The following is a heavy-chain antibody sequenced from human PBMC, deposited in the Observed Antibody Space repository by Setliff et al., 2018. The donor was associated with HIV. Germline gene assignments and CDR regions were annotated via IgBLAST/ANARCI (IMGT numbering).Heavy chain of an antibody. D-gene: IGHD6-13*01. CDR2: TVIDGTYT. V-gene: IGHV3-30*02. Sequence: PGGSLRLSCSVSGFTFSSHGMHWVRQTPGKGLEWVAFTVIDGTYTFYAESVKGRFTISRDNAKSTLYLQMNSLRAEDTAVYYCARDSGSTWYASSRSDYWGQGTLVTVSS. J-gene: IGHJ4*02. CDR1: GFTFSSHG. CDR3: ARDSGSTWYASSRSDY.